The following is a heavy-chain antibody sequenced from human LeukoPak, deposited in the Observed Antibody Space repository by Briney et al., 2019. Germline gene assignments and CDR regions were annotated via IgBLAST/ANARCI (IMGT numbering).Heavy chain of an antibody. CDR2: IKQDGSEK. V-gene: IGHV3-7*03. D-gene: IGHD2-15*01. CDR1: GFIFSSYW. J-gene: IGHJ4*02. Sequence: GRSLRLSCAASGFIFSSYWMSWVRQAPGKGLEWVANIKQDGSEKYYVDSVKGRFTISRDNSKNTLYLQMNSLRAEDTAVYYCASGRVGVVRYFDYWGQGTLVTVSS. CDR3: ASGRVGVVRYFDY.